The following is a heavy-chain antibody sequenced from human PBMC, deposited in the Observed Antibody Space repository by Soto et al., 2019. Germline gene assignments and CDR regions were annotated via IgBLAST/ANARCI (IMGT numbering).Heavy chain of an antibody. Sequence: ASVKVSCKASGYIITNYAIRWVRRAPGQRLEWMGWINAGTGNTRYSQKFQGRITISTEASASTAYIDLNSLRSEDTAVYYCARDRTTSSTRQFDYWGQGSLVTVSS. D-gene: IGHD4-17*01. V-gene: IGHV1-3*01. CDR3: ARDRTTSSTRQFDY. CDR1: GYIITNYA. CDR2: INAGTGNT. J-gene: IGHJ4*02.